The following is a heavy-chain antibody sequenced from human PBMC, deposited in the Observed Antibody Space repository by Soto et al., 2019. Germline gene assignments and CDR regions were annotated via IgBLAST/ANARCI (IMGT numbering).Heavy chain of an antibody. CDR1: GFTFSSYA. CDR2: ISYDGSNK. D-gene: IGHD5-18*01. Sequence: QVQLVESGGGVVQPGRSLRLSCAASGFTFSSYAMHWVRQAPGKGLEWVAVISYDGSNKYYADSVKGRFTISRDNSKNTLYLQMNSLRVEDTAVYYCARAHRGGYSYFDYWGQGTLVTVSS. V-gene: IGHV3-30-3*01. CDR3: ARAHRGGYSYFDY. J-gene: IGHJ4*02.